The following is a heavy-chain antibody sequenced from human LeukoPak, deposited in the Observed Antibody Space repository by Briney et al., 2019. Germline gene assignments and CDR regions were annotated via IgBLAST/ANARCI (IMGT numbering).Heavy chain of an antibody. V-gene: IGHV1-69*13. CDR2: IIPIFGTA. J-gene: IGHJ4*02. CDR3: ARDSGNDYGSGSYTFDF. CDR1: GGTFSSYA. D-gene: IGHD3-10*01. Sequence: SVKVSCKASGGTFSSYAISWVRQAPGQGLEWMGGIIPIFGTANYAQKFQGRVTITADESTSTAYMELSSLRSEDTDVFYCARDSGNDYGSGSYTFDFWGQGTLVTVSS.